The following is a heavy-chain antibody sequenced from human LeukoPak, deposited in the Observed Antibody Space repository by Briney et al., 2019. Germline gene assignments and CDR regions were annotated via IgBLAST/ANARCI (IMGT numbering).Heavy chain of an antibody. Sequence: PGGSLRLSCAASGFTFSSYWMHWVRQAPGKGLAWVSRINSDGSSITYADSVKGQFTISRVNAKNTLFLQMNGLRVEDTAVYYCAREGRVSGYDFDCWGQGTLVTVSS. D-gene: IGHD5-12*01. CDR1: GFTFSSYW. J-gene: IGHJ4*02. CDR3: AREGRVSGYDFDC. V-gene: IGHV3-74*03. CDR2: INSDGSSI.